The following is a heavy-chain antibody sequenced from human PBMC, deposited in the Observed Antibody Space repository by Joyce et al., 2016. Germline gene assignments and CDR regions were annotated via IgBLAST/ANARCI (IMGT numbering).Heavy chain of an antibody. V-gene: IGHV1-18*01. Sequence: QVHLVQSGAEVKKPGASGKVSCRTSGYSFSSYGISWVRQAPGQGLEWMGWISGYDGNTVYAQKVQARVTMNTDTSTSTAYMELRSLRSDDTAVYYCVRDSSGWSRDIDYWGQGTLVSVSS. CDR3: VRDSSGWSRDIDY. CDR2: ISGYDGNT. CDR1: GYSFSSYG. D-gene: IGHD6-19*01. J-gene: IGHJ4*02.